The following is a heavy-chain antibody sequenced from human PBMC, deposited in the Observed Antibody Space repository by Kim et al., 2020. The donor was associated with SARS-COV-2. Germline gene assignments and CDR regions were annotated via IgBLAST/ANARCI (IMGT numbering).Heavy chain of an antibody. V-gene: IGHV3-53*01. Sequence: GGSLRLSCAASGFTVSSNYMSWVRQAPGKGLEWVSVIYSGGSTYYADSVKGRFTISRDNSKNTLYLQMNSLRAEDTAVYYCASPGEAMEDPFYWYFDLWGRGTLVTVSS. D-gene: IGHD3-10*01. CDR3: ASPGEAMEDPFYWYFDL. CDR2: IYSGGST. CDR1: GFTVSSNY. J-gene: IGHJ2*01.